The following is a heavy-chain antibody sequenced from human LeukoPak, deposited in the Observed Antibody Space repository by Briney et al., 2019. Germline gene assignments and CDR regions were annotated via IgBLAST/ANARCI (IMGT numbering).Heavy chain of an antibody. V-gene: IGHV1-2*02. Sequence: GASVKVSCKASGYTFTGYYMHWVGQAPGQGREGMGWINPKSGGTNYAQKFQGRVTMTRDTDRSKDYMEMRMQRDGDTAVYYCARGTSLHIVVVPAAVDYWGQGTLVTVSS. D-gene: IGHD2-2*01. CDR1: GYTFTGYY. J-gene: IGHJ4*02. CDR3: ARGTSLHIVVVPAAVDY. CDR2: INPKSGGT.